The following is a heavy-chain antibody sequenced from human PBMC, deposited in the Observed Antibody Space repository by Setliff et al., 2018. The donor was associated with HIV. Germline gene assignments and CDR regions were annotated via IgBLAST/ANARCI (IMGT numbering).Heavy chain of an antibody. J-gene: IGHJ4*02. Sequence: GSLRLSCAASGFTFGNFAMHWVRQAPGKGLEWVAVIWYDGSNKYYADSVKGRFTISRDNSKNTLYLQMNSLRAEDTAVYYCARDHTGGFAGSGSGDYWGQGTLVTVSS. CDR3: ARDHTGGFAGSGSGDY. CDR2: IWYDGSNK. V-gene: IGHV3-33*08. D-gene: IGHD3-10*01. CDR1: GFTFGNFA.